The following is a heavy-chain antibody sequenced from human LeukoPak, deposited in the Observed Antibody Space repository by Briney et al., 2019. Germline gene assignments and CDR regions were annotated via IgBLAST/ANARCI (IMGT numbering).Heavy chain of an antibody. J-gene: IGHJ5*02. CDR1: GFTFGDYA. Sequence: GGSLRLSCTASGFTFGDYAMSWVRQAPGKGLEWVGFIRSKAYGGTTEYAASVKGRFTISRDDSKSIAHLQMNSLKTEDTAVYYCTRTSRCECWFDPWGRGTLVTVSS. D-gene: IGHD2-15*01. V-gene: IGHV3-49*04. CDR3: TRTSRCECWFDP. CDR2: IRSKAYGGTT.